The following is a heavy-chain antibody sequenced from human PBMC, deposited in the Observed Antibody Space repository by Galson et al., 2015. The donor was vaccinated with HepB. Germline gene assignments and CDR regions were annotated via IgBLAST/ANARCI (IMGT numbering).Heavy chain of an antibody. CDR1: GFTFSSYA. CDR2: ISYDGSNK. D-gene: IGHD3-22*01. V-gene: IGHV3-30-3*01. J-gene: IGHJ4*02. Sequence: SLRLSCAASGFTFSSYAMHWVRQAPGKGLEWVAVISYDGSNKYYADSVKGRFTISRDNSKNTLYLQMNSLRAEDTAVYYCARGHAQDYDSNLDYWGQGTLVTVSS. CDR3: ARGHAQDYDSNLDY.